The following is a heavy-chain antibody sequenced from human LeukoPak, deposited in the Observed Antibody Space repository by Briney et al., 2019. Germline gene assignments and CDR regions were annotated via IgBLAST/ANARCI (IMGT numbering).Heavy chain of an antibody. J-gene: IGHJ1*01. V-gene: IGHV3-23*01. CDR1: GLTFSSYA. CDR3: ATPAAPSKGKYFQH. CDR2: ISCSGGST. Sequence: PVGSLRLSCAASGLTFSSYAMSSVRQAPGEGLEWVSAISCSGGSTYYADSVKGRFTISRDNSKNTLYLQMNSLGAEDTAVYYCATPAAPSKGKYFQHWGQGTLVTVSS. D-gene: IGHD2-2*01.